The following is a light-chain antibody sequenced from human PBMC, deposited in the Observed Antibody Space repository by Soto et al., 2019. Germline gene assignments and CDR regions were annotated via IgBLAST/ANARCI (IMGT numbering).Light chain of an antibody. CDR1: QSVNSNY. CDR2: GAS. V-gene: IGKV3-20*01. Sequence: DIVLTQSPGTLSLSPGERATLSCRASQSVNSNYLAWYQQKPGQAARLLIYGASSRATGIPDRFSGSGSETDFTLTITRLEPEDSAVYYCQQYAGSPRTFGRGTKVDIK. J-gene: IGKJ2*01. CDR3: QQYAGSPRT.